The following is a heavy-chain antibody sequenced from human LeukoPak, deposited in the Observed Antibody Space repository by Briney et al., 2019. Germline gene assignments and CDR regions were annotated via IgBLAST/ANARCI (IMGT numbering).Heavy chain of an antibody. CDR1: GFTFNKYG. CDR2: ISGSGGST. D-gene: IGHD1-26*01. Sequence: GGSLRLSCAASGFTFNKYGMHWVRQAPGKGLEWVSAISGSGGSTYYADSVKGRFTISRDNSKNTLYLQMNSLRAEDTAVYYCAKVSRWGAGNWFDPWGQGTLVTVSS. CDR3: AKVSRWGAGNWFDP. J-gene: IGHJ5*02. V-gene: IGHV3-23*01.